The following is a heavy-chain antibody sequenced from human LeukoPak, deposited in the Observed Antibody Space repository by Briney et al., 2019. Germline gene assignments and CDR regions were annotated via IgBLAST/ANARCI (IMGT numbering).Heavy chain of an antibody. CDR1: GFTFSTYA. CDR2: ISGSGGGT. J-gene: IGHJ5*02. CDR3: AKDLEQPSFRYCSGGSCYPWRWFDP. V-gene: IGHV3-23*01. D-gene: IGHD2-15*01. Sequence: GGSLRLSCAASGFTFSTYAMSWVRQAAGKGLEWVSLISGSGGGTYYADSVKGRFTISRDNSKNTLYLQMNSLRAEDTAVYYCAKDLEQPSFRYCSGGSCYPWRWFDPWGQGTLVTVSS.